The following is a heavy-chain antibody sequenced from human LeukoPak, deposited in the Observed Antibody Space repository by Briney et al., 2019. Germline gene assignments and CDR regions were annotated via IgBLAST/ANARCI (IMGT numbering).Heavy chain of an antibody. CDR2: IYPGDSDT. CDR3: ARQSWYSSRPFDY. CDR1: GYSFTSYW. J-gene: IGHJ4*02. Sequence: GESLQISCKGSGYSFTSYWIGWVRQLPGKGLEWMGIIYPGDSDTRYSPSFQGQVTISADKSISTAYLQWSSLKASDTAMYYCARQSWYSSRPFDYWGQGTLVTVSS. D-gene: IGHD6-13*01. V-gene: IGHV5-51*01.